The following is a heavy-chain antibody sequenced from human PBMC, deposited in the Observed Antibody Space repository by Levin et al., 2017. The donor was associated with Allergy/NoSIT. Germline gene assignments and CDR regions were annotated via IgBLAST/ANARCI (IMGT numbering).Heavy chain of an antibody. Sequence: LSLTCAASGFTFSSSGMHWVRQAPGKGLEWVTFTSYDGSDKYYGDSVKGRFTISRDNSKNTLYLQMNSLRAEDTAVYYCAKGPYCTGGVCTGYMDVWGKGTTVTVSS. CDR2: TSYDGSDK. CDR3: AKGPYCTGGVCTGYMDV. D-gene: IGHD2-8*02. CDR1: GFTFSSSG. V-gene: IGHV3-30*18. J-gene: IGHJ6*03.